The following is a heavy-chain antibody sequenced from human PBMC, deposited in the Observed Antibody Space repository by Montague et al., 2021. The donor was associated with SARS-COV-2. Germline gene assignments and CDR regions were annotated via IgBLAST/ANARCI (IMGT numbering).Heavy chain of an antibody. CDR2: VDHRGSS. D-gene: IGHD3-3*01. CDR1: GGPFSDYY. J-gene: IGHJ3*02. V-gene: IGHV4-34*01. Sequence: SETLSLTCAVYGGPFSDYYWTWIRQAPGKGLEWIGEVDHRGSSSYNPSLQGRLTISVDRSKNQFSLRLTSVTAADTAVYYCARGQVTVFGVLIMLPAAGPLDSWGLGTKVTVSS. CDR3: ARGQVTVFGVLIMLPAAGPLDS.